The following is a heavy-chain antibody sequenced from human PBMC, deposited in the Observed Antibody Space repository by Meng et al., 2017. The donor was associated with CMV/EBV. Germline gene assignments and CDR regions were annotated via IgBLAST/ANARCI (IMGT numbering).Heavy chain of an antibody. V-gene: IGHV3-30*02. CDR3: AKDQGEVEYYYGSVEYTPDDYYFDY. CDR1: GFTFSSYG. D-gene: IGHD3-10*01. J-gene: IGHJ4*02. Sequence: GGSLRLSCAASGFTFSSYGMHWVRQAPGKGLEWVAFIRYDGSNKYHADAVKGRFTISRDNSKNTLYLQMNSLRAEDTAVYYCAKDQGEVEYYYGSVEYTPDDYYFDYWGQGTLVTVSS. CDR2: IRYDGSNK.